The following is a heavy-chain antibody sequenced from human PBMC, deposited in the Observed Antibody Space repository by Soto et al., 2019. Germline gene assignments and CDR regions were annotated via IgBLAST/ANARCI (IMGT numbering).Heavy chain of an antibody. CDR3: AKDRGADGGFDF. Sequence: QVQLVESGGGVVQPGRSLRLSCAASGFTFSTYGMTWVRQAPGKGLEWGAVISYDESNKYYADSVKGRFTISRDNSKNTLYLQLNSLRTEDTAVYYCAKDRGADGGFDFWGQGTLVTVSS. CDR2: ISYDESNK. V-gene: IGHV3-30*18. CDR1: GFTFSTYG. J-gene: IGHJ4*02. D-gene: IGHD6-19*01.